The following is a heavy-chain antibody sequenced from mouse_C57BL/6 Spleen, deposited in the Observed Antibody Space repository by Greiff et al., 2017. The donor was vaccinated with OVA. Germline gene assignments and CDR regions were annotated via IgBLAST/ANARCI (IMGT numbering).Heavy chain of an antibody. J-gene: IGHJ4*01. Sequence: QVQLKESGPELVKPGASVKISCKASGYAFSSSWMNWVKQRPGKGLEWIGRIYPGDGDTNYNGKFKGKATLTADKSSSTAYMQLSSLTSEDSAVYFCARLLYDDAMDYWGQGTSVTVSS. CDR3: ARLLYDDAMDY. V-gene: IGHV1-82*01. CDR1: GYAFSSSW. D-gene: IGHD2-12*01. CDR2: IYPGDGDT.